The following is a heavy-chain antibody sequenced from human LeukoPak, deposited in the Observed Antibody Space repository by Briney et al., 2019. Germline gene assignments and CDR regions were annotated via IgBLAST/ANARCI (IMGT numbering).Heavy chain of an antibody. Sequence: SETLSLTCTVSGASVSSSSYYWGWIRQPPGKGLEWIGSISYSGTNYNNPSLKSRVSISIDTSKNQFSVKLTSVTAADTAMYYCASLVTLRSWGQGTLVTVSS. CDR3: ASLVTLRS. V-gene: IGHV4-39*01. CDR1: GASVSSSSYY. J-gene: IGHJ5*02. CDR2: ISYSGTN. D-gene: IGHD2-21*02.